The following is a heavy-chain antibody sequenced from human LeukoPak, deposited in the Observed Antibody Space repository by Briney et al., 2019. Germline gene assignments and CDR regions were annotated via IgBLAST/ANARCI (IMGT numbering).Heavy chain of an antibody. CDR2: IYYSGST. CDR1: GGSISSSSYY. CDR3: AKRIQSAMAMGY. J-gene: IGHJ4*02. D-gene: IGHD5-18*01. V-gene: IGHV4-39*07. Sequence: PSETLSLTCTVSGGSISSSSYYWGWIRQPPGKGLEWIGSIYYSGSTYYNPSLKSRVTISVDTSKNQFSLKLSSVTAEDTAVYYCAKRIQSAMAMGYWGQGTLVTVSS.